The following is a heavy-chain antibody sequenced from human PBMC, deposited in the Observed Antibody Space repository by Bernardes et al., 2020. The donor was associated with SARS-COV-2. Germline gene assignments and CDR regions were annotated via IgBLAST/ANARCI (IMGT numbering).Heavy chain of an antibody. D-gene: IGHD3-10*01. Sequence: VGSLRLSCAASGFAFSTYGMHWVRQAPGKGLEWVAVIWYDGSKQYHADSVKGRFTVSRDDSKNTLFLQLNSLRSEDTAVYYCARGGERAESFDFWGQGTLVSVSS. V-gene: IGHV3-33*01. J-gene: IGHJ4*02. CDR3: ARGGERAESFDF. CDR1: GFAFSTYG. CDR2: IWYDGSKQ.